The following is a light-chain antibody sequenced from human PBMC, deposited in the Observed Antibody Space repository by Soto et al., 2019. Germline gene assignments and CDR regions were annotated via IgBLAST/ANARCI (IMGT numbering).Light chain of an antibody. CDR1: QGVSRK. J-gene: IGKJ4*01. CDR2: GAS. Sequence: EIVMTQSPATLPVAPGERVTFSCRASQGVSRKLAWYQHKPGQAPRLLISGASTGATGIPARFSGSGSGTEFTLTISSLQSEDCAIYYCQQYYTWPITFGGGTKVDIK. CDR3: QQYYTWPIT. V-gene: IGKV3-15*01.